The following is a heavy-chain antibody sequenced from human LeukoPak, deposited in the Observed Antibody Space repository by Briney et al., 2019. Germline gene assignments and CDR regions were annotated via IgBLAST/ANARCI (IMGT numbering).Heavy chain of an antibody. CDR2: VWYDGTNT. Sequence: PGGSLRLSCAASGFTFSSYSMNWVRQAPGKGLEWVAVVWYDGTNTYYADSVKGRFTISRDNSKNTLYLQVKSLRAEDTAVYYCARIMVATTREAFDHWGQGTLVTVSS. CDR1: GFTFSSYS. CDR3: ARIMVATTREAFDH. V-gene: IGHV3-33*08. J-gene: IGHJ4*02. D-gene: IGHD5-12*01.